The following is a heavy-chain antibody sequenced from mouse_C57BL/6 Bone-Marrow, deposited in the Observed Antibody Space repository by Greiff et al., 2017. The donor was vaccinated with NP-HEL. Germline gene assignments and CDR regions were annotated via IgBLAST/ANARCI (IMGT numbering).Heavy chain of an antibody. D-gene: IGHD2-3*01. V-gene: IGHV5-12*01. Sequence: EVKLMESGGGLVQPGGSLKLSCAASGFTFSDYYMYWVRQTPEKRLEWVAYISTGGGSTYYPDTVKGRFTIARDNAKNTLYLQMSRLKAEDTAMYYCARHVFPDGYRWYFDVWGTGTTVTVSS. CDR2: ISTGGGST. CDR3: ARHVFPDGYRWYFDV. J-gene: IGHJ1*03. CDR1: GFTFSDYY.